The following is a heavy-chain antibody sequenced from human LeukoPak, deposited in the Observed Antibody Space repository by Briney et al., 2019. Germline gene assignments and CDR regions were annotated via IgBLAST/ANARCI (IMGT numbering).Heavy chain of an antibody. V-gene: IGHV1-2*04. Sequence: ASVKVSCKASGYTFTGYYMHWERQAPGQGLEWMGWINPNSGGTNYAQKFQGWVTMTRDTSISTAYMELSRLRSDDTAVYYCARVQYSSGWSFDYWGQGTLVTVSS. CDR2: INPNSGGT. CDR3: ARVQYSSGWSFDY. J-gene: IGHJ4*02. CDR1: GYTFTGYY. D-gene: IGHD6-19*01.